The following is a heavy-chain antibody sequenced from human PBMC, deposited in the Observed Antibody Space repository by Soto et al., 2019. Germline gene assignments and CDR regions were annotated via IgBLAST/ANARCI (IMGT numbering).Heavy chain of an antibody. CDR2: IIPIFGTA. J-gene: IGHJ5*02. CDR3: ARELSCITIFGISQGGGHP. Sequence: SVKVSCKASGGTFSSYAISWVRQAPGQGLEWMGGIIPIFGTASYAQKFQGRVTITADKSTSTAYMELSSLRSEDTAVYYCARELSCITIFGISQGGGHPWGQVTLVTVSS. CDR1: GGTFSSYA. D-gene: IGHD3-3*01. V-gene: IGHV1-69*06.